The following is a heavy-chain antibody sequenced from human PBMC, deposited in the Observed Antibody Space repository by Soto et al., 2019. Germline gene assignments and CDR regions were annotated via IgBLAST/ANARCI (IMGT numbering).Heavy chain of an antibody. V-gene: IGHV4-4*07. D-gene: IGHD3-10*01. CDR2: FYTTGTP. CDR3: ARAGNQYGVDV. CDR1: GGSISSYY. Sequence: QVQLQESGPGLVKPSETLSLTCTVSGGSISSYYWSWIRQSAGKGLEWLGRFYTTGTPDYNPSLKSRLSMSTDTSENQLSLRLTSVTAADTGVYYCARAGNQYGVDVWGQGTTITVSS. J-gene: IGHJ6*02.